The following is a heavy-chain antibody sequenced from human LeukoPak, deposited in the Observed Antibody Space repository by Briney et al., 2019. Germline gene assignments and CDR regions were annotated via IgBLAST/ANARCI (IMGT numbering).Heavy chain of an antibody. CDR2: SKNTADGGTT. D-gene: IGHD5-12*01. Sequence: PGGSLRLSCAASGLTFSSQWMSWVRQAPGKGLEWVGRSKNTADGGTTDYAAPVKGRFTISRDDSKSTLYLRMNSLKTEDTAVYFCTTAKWLLKYWGQGTLVTVSS. J-gene: IGHJ4*02. CDR1: GLTFSSQW. V-gene: IGHV3-15*01. CDR3: TTAKWLLKY.